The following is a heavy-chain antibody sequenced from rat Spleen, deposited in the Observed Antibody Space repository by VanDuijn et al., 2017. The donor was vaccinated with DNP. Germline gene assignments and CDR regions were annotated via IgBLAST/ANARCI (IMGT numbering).Heavy chain of an antibody. V-gene: IGHV5S23*01. Sequence: EVKLVESGGGLVQPGRSLKLSCAGSGFTFSNYDMAWVRQAPTKGLEWVASISPSGGSTYYRDSVKGRFTVSRDNAKSSLYLQMDSLRSEDTATYYCARLEFGAFDYWGQGVMVTVSS. J-gene: IGHJ2*01. D-gene: IGHD4-3*01. CDR1: GFTFSNYD. CDR2: ISPSGGST. CDR3: ARLEFGAFDY.